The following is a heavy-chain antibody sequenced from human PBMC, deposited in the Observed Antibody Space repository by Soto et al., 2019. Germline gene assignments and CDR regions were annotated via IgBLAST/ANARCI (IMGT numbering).Heavy chain of an antibody. Sequence: SETLSLTCAVYGGSFSGYYWSWIRQPPGKGLEWIGEINHSGSTNYNPSLKSRVTISVDTSKNQFSLKLSSVTAADTAVYYCARGRRYYYDSSGYYPFDYWGQGTLVTVSS. V-gene: IGHV4-34*01. J-gene: IGHJ4*02. D-gene: IGHD3-22*01. CDR2: INHSGST. CDR1: GGSFSGYY. CDR3: ARGRRYYYDSSGYYPFDY.